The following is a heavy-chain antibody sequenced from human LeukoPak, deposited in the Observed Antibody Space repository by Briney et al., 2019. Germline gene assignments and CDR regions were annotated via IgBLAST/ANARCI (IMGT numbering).Heavy chain of an antibody. V-gene: IGHV3-72*01. CDR2: TRKKANSYTT. CDR3: ARNSGSYRYYFDY. CDR1: GFTFSDHY. Sequence: GGSLRLSCAVSGFTFSDHYMDWVRQAPGKGLEWVGRTRKKANSYTTEYAASVKGRFTISRDDSTNSLYLQMNSLKTEDTAVYYCARNSGSYRYYFDYWGQGTLVTVSS. D-gene: IGHD1-26*01. J-gene: IGHJ4*02.